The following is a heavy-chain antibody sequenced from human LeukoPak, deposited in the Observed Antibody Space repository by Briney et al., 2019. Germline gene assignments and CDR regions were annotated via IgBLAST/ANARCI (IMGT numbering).Heavy chain of an antibody. CDR3: ARVRMSIMDV. J-gene: IGHJ6*02. CDR1: GFSFSYSE. Sequence: PGGSLRLSCVTAGFSFSYSEMTWVRQAPGKWLECVSYISTTGSAIYYADSLKGRFTISREKAKNSVYLQMNSLRGEDTGIYYCARVRMSIMDVWGQGTTVTVSS. CDR2: ISTTGSAI. V-gene: IGHV3-48*03. D-gene: IGHD6-6*01.